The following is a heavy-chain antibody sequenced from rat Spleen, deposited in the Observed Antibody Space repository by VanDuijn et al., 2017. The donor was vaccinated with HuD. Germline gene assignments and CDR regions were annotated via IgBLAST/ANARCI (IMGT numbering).Heavy chain of an antibody. CDR2: ISYDGGST. V-gene: IGHV5-20*01. Sequence: EVQLMESGGGLVQPGRSLKLSCAASGFTFSDYYMAWVRQAPTQGLEWVASISYDGGSTFYRDSVKGRFTISRDDATSSLYLQMDSLRSEDTATYYCTTEFGVRVMDAWGQGASVTVSS. J-gene: IGHJ4*01. D-gene: IGHD4-3*01. CDR3: TTEFGVRVMDA. CDR1: GFTFSDYY.